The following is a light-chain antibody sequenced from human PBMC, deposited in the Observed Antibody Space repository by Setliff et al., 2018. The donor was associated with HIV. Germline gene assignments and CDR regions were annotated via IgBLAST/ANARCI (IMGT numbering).Light chain of an antibody. J-gene: IGLJ1*01. V-gene: IGLV1-44*01. CDR2: SNY. Sequence: QSVLTQPPSASGTPGQRVTISCSGSFSNIGRNTINWYQQLPGTAPKLLIYSNYQRPSGVPDRFSVSKSGTSASRAISGLQSEDESDYYCAAWDDSLNGYVFGTGTKVTVL. CDR3: AAWDDSLNGYV. CDR1: FSNIGRNT.